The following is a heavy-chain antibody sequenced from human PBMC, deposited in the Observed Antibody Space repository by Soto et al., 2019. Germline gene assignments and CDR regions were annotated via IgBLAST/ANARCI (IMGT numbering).Heavy chain of an antibody. J-gene: IGHJ4*02. V-gene: IGHV4-31*03. CDR3: ARASSSSSAADY. Sequence: QVQLQESGPGLVKPSQTLSLTCSVSGESISSGGYYWSWIRHLPGKGLEWIGYIYHTESAYYNPSLKSRVSISMDTSENHFAMRLTSVTAADSAVYYCARASSSSSAADYWGQGLQVTVSS. D-gene: IGHD6-6*01. CDR2: IYHTESA. CDR1: GESISSGGYY.